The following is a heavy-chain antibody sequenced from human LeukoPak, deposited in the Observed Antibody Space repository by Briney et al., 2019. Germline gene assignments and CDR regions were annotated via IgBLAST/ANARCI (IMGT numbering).Heavy chain of an antibody. V-gene: IGHV3-33*01. CDR2: IWYDGSNK. CDR3: ARDTTTLLAFDY. Sequence: GGSLRLSCAASGLTFGSYGMHWVRQAPGKGLVGVAVIWYDGSNKYYADSVKGRFTISRDNSKNTLYLQMNSLRAEDTAVYYCARDTTTLLAFDYWGQGTLVTVSS. CDR1: GLTFGSYG. J-gene: IGHJ4*02. D-gene: IGHD1-14*01.